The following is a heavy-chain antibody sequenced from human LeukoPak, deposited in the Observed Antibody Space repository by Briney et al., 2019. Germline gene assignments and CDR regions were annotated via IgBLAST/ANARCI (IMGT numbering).Heavy chain of an antibody. CDR3: AGTSDMDV. CDR1: GFTFSIYA. Sequence: GGSLRLSCAASGFTFSIYAMSWVRQAPGKGLEWVSVIYTGGTTYYADSVKGRFTISRDKSKNTVYLQMNSLRVEDTAVYYCAGTSDMDVWGNGTTVIVSS. D-gene: IGHD1-1*01. V-gene: IGHV3-53*01. CDR2: IYTGGTT. J-gene: IGHJ6*03.